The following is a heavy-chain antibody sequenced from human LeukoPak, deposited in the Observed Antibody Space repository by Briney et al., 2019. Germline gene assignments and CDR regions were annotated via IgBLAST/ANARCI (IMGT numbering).Heavy chain of an antibody. D-gene: IGHD2-2*01. CDR2: IIPIFGTA. Sequence: SVKVSCKASGGTFSSYAISWVRQAPGQGLEWMGGIIPIFGTANYAQKFQGRVTITTDESTSTAYMELSSLRSEDTAVYYCARGSPAVNMPFGSWGQGTLVTVPS. V-gene: IGHV1-69*05. CDR3: ARGSPAVNMPFGS. CDR1: GGTFSSYA. J-gene: IGHJ5*01.